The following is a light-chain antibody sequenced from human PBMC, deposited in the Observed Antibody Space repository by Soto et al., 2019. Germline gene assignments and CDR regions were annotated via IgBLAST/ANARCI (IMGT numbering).Light chain of an antibody. J-gene: IGKJ5*01. CDR1: QSVNSNY. CDR3: HHYGGSPIT. Sequence: IVLTQSPATLSLSPGERATLSCRASQSVNSNYLAWYQQKPGQAPRLLIHGASTRATGFPARFSGSGSGTDFTLTISSLQSEDFAVYYCHHYGGSPITFGQGTRLEIK. CDR2: GAS. V-gene: IGKV3-20*01.